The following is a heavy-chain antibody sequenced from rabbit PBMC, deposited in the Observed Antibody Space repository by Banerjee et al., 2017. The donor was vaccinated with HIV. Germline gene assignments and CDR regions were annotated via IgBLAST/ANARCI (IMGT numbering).Heavy chain of an antibody. D-gene: IGHD4-1*01. Sequence: QSLEESGGGLVQPEGSLTFTCKASGFDFSSTYYMCWVRQAPGKGLEWIGCISAGSSGTTYYASWAKGRFTISKTSSTTVTLQMTSLTAADTATYFCARDLAGVIGWNFGLWGPGTLVTVS. J-gene: IGHJ4*01. CDR3: ARDLAGVIGWNFGL. CDR1: GFDFSSTYY. CDR2: ISAGSSGTT. V-gene: IGHV1S40*01.